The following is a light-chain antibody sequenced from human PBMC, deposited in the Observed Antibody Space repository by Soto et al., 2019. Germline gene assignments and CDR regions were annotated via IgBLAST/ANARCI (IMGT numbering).Light chain of an antibody. CDR3: QQSGSSPRT. J-gene: IGKJ1*01. CDR1: QTVRNNY. V-gene: IGKV3-20*01. CDR2: DAS. Sequence: EFVLTQSPGTLSLSPGERATLSCRASQTVRNNYLAWYQQKPGQAPRLLIYDASNRATGIPARFSGSGSGTDFTLTVSSLEPEDFAVYYCQQSGSSPRTFGQGTKVDIK.